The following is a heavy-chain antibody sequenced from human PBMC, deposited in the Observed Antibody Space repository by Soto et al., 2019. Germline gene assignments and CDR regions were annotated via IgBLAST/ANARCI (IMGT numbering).Heavy chain of an antibody. Sequence: SETLSLTCTVSGGSISSGGYYWSWIRQHPGKGLEWIGYIYYSGSTYYNPSLKSRVTISVDTSKNQFSLKLSSVTAADTAVYYCARGRFDYYGYAFDIWGQGTMVTVSS. CDR3: ARGRFDYYGYAFDI. D-gene: IGHD3-10*01. CDR2: IYYSGST. V-gene: IGHV4-31*03. CDR1: GGSISSGGYY. J-gene: IGHJ3*02.